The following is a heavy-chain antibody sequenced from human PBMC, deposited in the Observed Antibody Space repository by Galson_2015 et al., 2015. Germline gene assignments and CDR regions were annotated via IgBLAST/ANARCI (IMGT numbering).Heavy chain of an antibody. CDR1: GFTFSSDA. J-gene: IGHJ4*02. V-gene: IGHV3-23*01. CDR3: ATVTKPLRYFDS. Sequence: SLRLSCAASGFTFSSDAMNWVRQAPGRGLEWVSTIVGSGSSSYYADSVKGRFTISRDNSKNTLDLQMNSLRAEDTAVYYCATVTKPLRYFDSWGQGTLVTVSS. D-gene: IGHD3-9*01. CDR2: IVGSGSSS.